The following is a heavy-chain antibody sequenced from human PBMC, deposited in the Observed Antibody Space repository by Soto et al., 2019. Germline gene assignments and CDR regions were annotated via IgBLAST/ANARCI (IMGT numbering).Heavy chain of an antibody. D-gene: IGHD2-2*02. CDR1: GGTFSSYA. V-gene: IGHV1-69*01. J-gene: IGHJ6*02. CDR2: IIPIFGTA. Sequence: QVQLVQSGAEVKKPGSSVKVSCKASGGTFSSYAISWVRQAPGQGLEWMGGIIPIFGTANYAQKFQGRVTITADESTRTAYRGLSSWGSEETAVYYWAGFRYCSSTSCYILGDGMDVWGQGTTVTVSS. CDR3: AGFRYCSSTSCYILGDGMDV.